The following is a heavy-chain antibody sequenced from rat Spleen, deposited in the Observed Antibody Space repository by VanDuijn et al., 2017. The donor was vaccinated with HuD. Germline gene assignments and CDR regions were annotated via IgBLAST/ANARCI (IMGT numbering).Heavy chain of an antibody. D-gene: IGHD1-12*03. CDR3: ARGGDGYYHSFDY. V-gene: IGHV2-45*01. Sequence: QVQLMESGPGLVQPSETLSLTCTVSGFSLTSYNVHWVRQPPGKGLEWMGVMWSGGSTDYNSARKSRLSISRDTSKNQVFLKMNSLQSEDTTTYYCARGGDGYYHSFDYWGQGVMVTVSS. J-gene: IGHJ2*01. CDR1: GFSLTSYN. CDR2: MWSGGST.